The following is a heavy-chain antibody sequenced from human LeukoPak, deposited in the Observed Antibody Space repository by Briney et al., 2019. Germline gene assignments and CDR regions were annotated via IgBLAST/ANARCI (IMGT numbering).Heavy chain of an antibody. CDR3: ARVQRDYYDSSRRYFDY. J-gene: IGHJ4*02. Sequence: SEPVSLTCNLSRGSISRGDYYWSWIRQHRGNGLEWSGYIYYGGSPYYNPSFRSRVTISVDTSKNQFSLKLSSVTAADTAVYYCARVQRDYYDSSRRYFDYWGQGTLVTVSS. D-gene: IGHD3-22*01. CDR2: IYYGGSP. V-gene: IGHV4-31*03. CDR1: RGSISRGDYY.